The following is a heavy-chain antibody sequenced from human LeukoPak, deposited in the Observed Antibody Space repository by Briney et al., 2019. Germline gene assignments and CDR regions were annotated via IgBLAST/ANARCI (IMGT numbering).Heavy chain of an antibody. V-gene: IGHV3-33*01. J-gene: IGHJ5*02. CDR1: GFTFSSYG. D-gene: IGHD6-19*01. Sequence: GGSLRLSCAASGFTFSSYGMHWVRQAPGKGLEWVAVIWYDGSNKYYADSVKGRFTISRDNSKNTLYLQMNSQRAEDTAVYYCARDRVAVAGTAWFDPWGQGTLVTVSS. CDR3: ARDRVAVAGTAWFDP. CDR2: IWYDGSNK.